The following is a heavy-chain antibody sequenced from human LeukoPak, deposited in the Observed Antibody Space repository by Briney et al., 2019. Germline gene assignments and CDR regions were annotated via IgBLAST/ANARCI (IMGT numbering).Heavy chain of an antibody. Sequence: GGSLRLSCAASGFTFSSYAMHWVRQAPGKGLEWAAVISYDGSNKYYADSVKGRFTISRDNSKNTLYLQMNSLRAEDTAVYYCARPPRGVATIPYWYFDLWGRGTLVTVSS. J-gene: IGHJ2*01. V-gene: IGHV3-30-3*01. CDR2: ISYDGSNK. D-gene: IGHD5-12*01. CDR3: ARPPRGVATIPYWYFDL. CDR1: GFTFSSYA.